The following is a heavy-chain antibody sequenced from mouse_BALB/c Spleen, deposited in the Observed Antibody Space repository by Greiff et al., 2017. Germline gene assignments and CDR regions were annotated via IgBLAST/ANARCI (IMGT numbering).Heavy chain of an antibody. D-gene: IGHD2-3*01. CDR1: GFTFSDYY. CDR2: ISDGGSYT. J-gene: IGHJ3*01. V-gene: IGHV5-4*02. CDR3: ARDDGTGFAY. Sequence: EVQVVESGGGLVKPGGSLKLSCAASGFTFSDYYMYWVRQTPEKRLEWVATISDGGSYTYYPDSVKGRFTISRDNAKNNLYLQMSSLKSEDTAMYYCARDDGTGFAYWGQGTLVTVSA.